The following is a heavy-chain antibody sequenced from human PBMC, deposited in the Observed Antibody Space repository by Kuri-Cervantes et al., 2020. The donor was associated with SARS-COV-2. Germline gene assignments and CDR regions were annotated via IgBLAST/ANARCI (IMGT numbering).Heavy chain of an antibody. Sequence: GGSLRLSCAASGFTFSSYAMHWVRQAPGKGPEWVAVISYDGSNKYYADSVKGRFTISRDNSKNTLYLQMNSLRPEDTAVYYCAKVENYGNAFDIWGQGTMVTVSS. D-gene: IGHD1-7*01. CDR3: AKVENYGNAFDI. CDR1: GFTFSSYA. J-gene: IGHJ3*02. V-gene: IGHV3-30-3*01. CDR2: ISYDGSNK.